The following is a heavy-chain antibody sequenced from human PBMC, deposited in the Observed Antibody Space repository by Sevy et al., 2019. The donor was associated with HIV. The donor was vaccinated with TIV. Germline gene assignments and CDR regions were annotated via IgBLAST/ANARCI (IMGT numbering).Heavy chain of an antibody. V-gene: IGHV3-15*01. CDR3: TTKSDFWSGYQYFDL. Sequence: GGSLRLSCAASGLTFSNAWMTWVRQAPGKGLEWVGRIKSKTDGGTTDYAAHVKGRFPISRDDSKNTLYLQMNSLKTEDTAVYYCTTKSDFWSGYQYFDLWGRGTLVTVSS. CDR2: IKSKTDGGTT. D-gene: IGHD3-3*01. CDR1: GLTFSNAW. J-gene: IGHJ2*01.